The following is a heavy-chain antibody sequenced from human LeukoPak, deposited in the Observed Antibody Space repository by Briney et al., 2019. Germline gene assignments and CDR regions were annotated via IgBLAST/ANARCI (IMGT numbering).Heavy chain of an antibody. Sequence: GGSLRLSCAASGFTFSSYAMSWVRQAPGKGLEWVSAISGSGGSTYYADSVKGRFTISRDNSKNTLYLQMNSLRAEDTAVYYCAKDARYCSSTSCKLSEFDYWGQGTLVTVSS. J-gene: IGHJ4*02. CDR2: ISGSGGST. CDR1: GFTFSSYA. V-gene: IGHV3-23*01. D-gene: IGHD2-2*01. CDR3: AKDARYCSSTSCKLSEFDY.